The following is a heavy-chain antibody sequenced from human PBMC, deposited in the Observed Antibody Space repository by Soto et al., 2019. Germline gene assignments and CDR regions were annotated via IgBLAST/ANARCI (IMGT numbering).Heavy chain of an antibody. D-gene: IGHD1-26*01. V-gene: IGHV3-7*01. J-gene: IGHJ4*02. Sequence: EVQLVESGGGLVQPGGSLRLSCAASGFTFSRYWMSWARQAPGKGLEWVADIKEDGSERHYVDSVKGRFIISRDNDEKSLYLQLSSLRAEDTALYYCARDSRRVGATSDLDYWGQGTLVTVSS. CDR1: GFTFSRYW. CDR2: IKEDGSER. CDR3: ARDSRRVGATSDLDY.